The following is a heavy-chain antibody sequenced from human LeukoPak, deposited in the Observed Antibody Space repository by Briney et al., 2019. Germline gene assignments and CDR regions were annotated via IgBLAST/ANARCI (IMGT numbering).Heavy chain of an antibody. CDR3: ASTRGGIWDFDY. CDR1: GYTFTSYG. Sequence: GASVKVSCKASGYTFTSYGISWVRQAPGQGLEWMGWINPNSGGTNYAQKFQGRVTMTRDTSISTAYMELSRLRSDDTAVYYCASTRGGIWDFDYWGQGTLVTVSS. V-gene: IGHV1-2*02. D-gene: IGHD2-15*01. J-gene: IGHJ4*02. CDR2: INPNSGGT.